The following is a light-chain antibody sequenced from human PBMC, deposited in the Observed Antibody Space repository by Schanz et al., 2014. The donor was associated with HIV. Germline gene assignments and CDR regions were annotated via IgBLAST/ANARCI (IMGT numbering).Light chain of an antibody. CDR3: SSYTGSSSVI. CDR1: RSHIGAGYD. V-gene: IGLV1-40*01. Sequence: QSVLTQPPSVSGAPGQRVTISCPGSRSHIGAGYDVHWSQQLPGTAPQHLIFANSDRPSGVPDRFSGSKSGTSASLAITGLQAEDEADYYCSSYTGSSSVIFGGGTKLTVL. J-gene: IGLJ2*01. CDR2: ANS.